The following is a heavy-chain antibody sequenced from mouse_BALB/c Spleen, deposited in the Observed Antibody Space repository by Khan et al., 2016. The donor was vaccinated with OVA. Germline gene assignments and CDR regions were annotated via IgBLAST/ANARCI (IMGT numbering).Heavy chain of an antibody. V-gene: IGHV9-4*02. D-gene: IGHD2-14*01. CDR1: GYTFTTAG. CDR2: INTHSGVP. Sequence: QIQLVQSGPELKKPGETVRISCKASGYTFTTAGIQWVQKMPGKGLKWIGWINTHSGVPKYAEDFKGRFAFSLEISDSTAYLQLTTLTTEDTATYFCARGGAAYYRNDGGAMEYWGQGTSVTVSS. CDR3: ARGGAAYYRNDGGAMEY. J-gene: IGHJ4*01.